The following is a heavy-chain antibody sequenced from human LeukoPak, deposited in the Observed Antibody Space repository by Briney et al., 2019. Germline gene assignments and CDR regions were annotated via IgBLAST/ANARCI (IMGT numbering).Heavy chain of an antibody. D-gene: IGHD4-23*01. CDR1: GGSISAYY. J-gene: IGHJ3*02. CDR2: INYSGSI. V-gene: IGHV4-59*01. Sequence: PSETLSLTCTVPGGSISAYYWSWIRQPPGKGLEWIGNINYSGSINYNPSLKSRVTISVDTSKNQFSLKLSSVTAADTAVYFCARIRGYGSNPPRALDIWGQGTMVTVSS. CDR3: ARIRGYGSNPPRALDI.